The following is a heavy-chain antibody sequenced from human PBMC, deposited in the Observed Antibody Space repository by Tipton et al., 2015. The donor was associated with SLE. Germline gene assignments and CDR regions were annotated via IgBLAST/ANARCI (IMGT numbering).Heavy chain of an antibody. J-gene: IGHJ4*02. CDR1: GFTFSSYA. CDR2: ISYDGSNK. D-gene: IGHD5-12*01. CDR3: ARQYSGYDYYFDY. Sequence: RSLRLSCVASGFTFSSYAMHWVRQAPGKGLEWVAVISYDGSNKYYADSVKGRFTISRDNSKNTLYLQMNSLRAEDTAVYYCARQYSGYDYYFDYWGQGTLVTVSS. V-gene: IGHV3-30*04.